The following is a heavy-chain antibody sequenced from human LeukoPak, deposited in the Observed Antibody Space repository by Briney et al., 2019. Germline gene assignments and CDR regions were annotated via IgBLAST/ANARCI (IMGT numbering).Heavy chain of an antibody. J-gene: IGHJ4*02. CDR2: IYQSGST. CDR3: AKRVAAAGIFDY. Sequence: PSETLSLTCTVSGGSISSYYWSWIRQPPGKGLEWIGYIYQSGSTYYTPSLESRVTISVDRSKNQFSLRLSSVTAADTAVYYCAKRVAAAGIFDYWGQGTPVTVSS. D-gene: IGHD6-13*01. CDR1: GGSISSYY. V-gene: IGHV4-59*12.